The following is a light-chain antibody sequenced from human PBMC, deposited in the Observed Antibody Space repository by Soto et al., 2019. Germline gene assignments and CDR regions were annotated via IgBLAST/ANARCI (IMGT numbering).Light chain of an antibody. Sequence: DIVLTQFPATLSLSPGERATLSCRASQSVNNYLAWYQQKPGQAPRLLISDASNMATGIPARFSGSWSGTDFTLTISSLEAEDFAVYYCQQRSDWPPLTFGGGTKVEIK. CDR2: DAS. CDR3: QQRSDWPPLT. V-gene: IGKV3-11*01. CDR1: QSVNNY. J-gene: IGKJ4*01.